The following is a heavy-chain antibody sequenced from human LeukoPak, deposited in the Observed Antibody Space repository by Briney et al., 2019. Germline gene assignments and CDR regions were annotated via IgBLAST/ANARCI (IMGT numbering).Heavy chain of an antibody. Sequence: TAGSLRLSCAASGFTFSSYGMSWVRQAPGKGLEWVSGISGSGGSTYYADSVKGRFTIARDNSKNTLDLQMNSLMAEDTAVYYCAKAVSCSSTSCYRSYGMDVWGQGTTVTVSS. J-gene: IGHJ6*02. CDR3: AKAVSCSSTSCYRSYGMDV. D-gene: IGHD2-2*02. CDR1: GFTFSSYG. V-gene: IGHV3-23*01. CDR2: ISGSGGST.